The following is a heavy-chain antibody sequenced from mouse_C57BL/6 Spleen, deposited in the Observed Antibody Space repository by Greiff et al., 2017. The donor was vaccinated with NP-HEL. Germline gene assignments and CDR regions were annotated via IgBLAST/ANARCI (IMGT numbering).Heavy chain of an antibody. CDR1: GFTFSDYG. CDR2: ISNLAYSI. J-gene: IGHJ4*01. V-gene: IGHV5-15*01. CDR3: ARRGEGDYYAMDY. Sequence: EVQGVESGGGLVQPGGSLKLSCAASGFTFSDYGMAWVRQAPRKGPEWVAFISNLAYSIYYADTVTGRFTISRENAKNTLYLEMSSLRSEDTAMYYCARRGEGDYYAMDYWGQGTSVTVSS.